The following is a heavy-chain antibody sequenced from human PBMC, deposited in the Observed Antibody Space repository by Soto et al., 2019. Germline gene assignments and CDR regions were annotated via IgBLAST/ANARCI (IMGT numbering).Heavy chain of an antibody. J-gene: IGHJ4*02. CDR2: IYYSGST. CDR3: ARGSCTNGVCSNFDY. D-gene: IGHD2-8*01. Sequence: PSETLSLTCTVSGGSISSGGYYWSWIRQHPGKGLEWIGYIYYSGSTYYNPSLKSRVTISVDTSKNQFSLKLSSVTAADTAVYYCARGSCTNGVCSNFDYWGQGTLVTVSS. CDR1: GGSISSGGYY. V-gene: IGHV4-31*03.